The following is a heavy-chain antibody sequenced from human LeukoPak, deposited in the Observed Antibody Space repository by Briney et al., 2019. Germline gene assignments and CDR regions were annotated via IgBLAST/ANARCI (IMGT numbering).Heavy chain of an antibody. CDR1: GFTFSSHA. CDR3: AKRPSSSTTGSASAFDI. J-gene: IGHJ3*02. V-gene: IGHV3-23*01. CDR2: ISDGGGTT. Sequence: GGSLRLSCAASGFTFSSHAMSWVRQAPGKGLEWVSAISDGGGTTFYADSVKGRFAISRDNSKNTLFLQMNSLRAEDTALYYCAKRPSSSTTGSASAFDIWGQGTMVAVSS. D-gene: IGHD2-2*01.